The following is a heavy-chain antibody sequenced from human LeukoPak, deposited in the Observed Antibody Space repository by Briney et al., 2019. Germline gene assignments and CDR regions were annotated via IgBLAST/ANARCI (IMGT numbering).Heavy chain of an antibody. CDR2: IIGSGGMT. CDR3: AKDRELRYFDWLLYFDY. CDR1: GFTFSSYG. Sequence: ESGGSLRLSCAASGFTFSSYGMSWVRQAPGKGLEWVSTIIGSGGMTYYADSVKGRFTISRDNSKNTLYLQMNSLRAEDTAVYYCAKDRELRYFDWLLYFDYWGQGTLVTVSS. V-gene: IGHV3-23*01. J-gene: IGHJ4*02. D-gene: IGHD3-9*01.